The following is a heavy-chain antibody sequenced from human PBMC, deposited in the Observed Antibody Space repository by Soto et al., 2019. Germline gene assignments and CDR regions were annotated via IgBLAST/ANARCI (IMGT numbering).Heavy chain of an antibody. D-gene: IGHD2-21*02. CDR1: GGSFSGYY. CDR3: AREETAWPLAYGLDV. V-gene: IGHV4-34*01. CDR2: INHSGST. J-gene: IGHJ6*02. Sequence: SETLSLTCAVYGGSFSGYYWSWIRQPPGKGLEWIGEINHSGSTNYNPSLKSRVTISVDTSKNQFSMKLSSVTAAETAVYYCAREETAWPLAYGLDVWGQGTTVTVSS.